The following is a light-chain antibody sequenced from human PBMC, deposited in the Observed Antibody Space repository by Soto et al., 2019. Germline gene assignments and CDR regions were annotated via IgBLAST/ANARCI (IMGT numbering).Light chain of an antibody. CDR2: KAS. J-gene: IGKJ1*01. CDR3: QHYNSYSEA. Sequence: DLHDARSPSTLSGCLGDSVPITCRASQTVSSGLAWYQQKPGKAPKLLIYKASTLKSGVPARFSGSGSGTEFTLTISSLQPEDFATYYCQHYNSYSEALGQGPKVDIK. V-gene: IGKV1-5*03. CDR1: QTVSSG.